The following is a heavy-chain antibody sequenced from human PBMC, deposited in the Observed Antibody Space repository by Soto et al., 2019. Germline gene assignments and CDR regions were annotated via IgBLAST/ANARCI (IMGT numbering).Heavy chain of an antibody. CDR3: AREVGRGSGSYYLDY. D-gene: IGHD3-16*01. J-gene: IGHJ4*02. V-gene: IGHV3-74*03. CDR1: GFTFSVYW. CDR2: INGDGTDT. Sequence: EVQLVESGGGLVQPGGSLRLSCAASGFTFSVYWMHWVRQAPGKGLLWVSRINGDGTDTTYADSVKGRFTISRDKAKNTVYLQMNGLRAEDTAVYYCAREVGRGSGSYYLDYWGQETLDTVSP.